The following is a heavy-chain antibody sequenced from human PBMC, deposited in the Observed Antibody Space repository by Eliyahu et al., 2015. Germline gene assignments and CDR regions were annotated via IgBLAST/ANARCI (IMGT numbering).Heavy chain of an antibody. V-gene: IGHV4-39*01. CDR3: ARRGGCSGGICYSGWD. CDR1: GGXXSHSDSX. CDR2: IYHSGST. J-gene: IGHJ4*02. Sequence: QLQLQESGPGLVKPSETLXLTCTVSGGXXSHSDSXGGGXRRSPGKGLEWIGNIYHSGSTYYNPSLKSRVTISVDTSRNQFSLKLTSVTAADTAVYYCARRGGCSGGICYSGWDWGQGTLVTVSS. D-gene: IGHD2-15*01.